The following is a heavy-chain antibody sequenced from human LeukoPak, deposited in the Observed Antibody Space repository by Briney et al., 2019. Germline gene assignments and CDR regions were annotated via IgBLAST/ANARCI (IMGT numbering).Heavy chain of an antibody. D-gene: IGHD2-2*01. V-gene: IGHV6-1*01. Sequence: SQTLSLTCAISGDSVSSNSAAWNWIRQSPSRGLEWLGRTNYRSKWYNDYAVSVKSRITINPDTSKNQFSLQLNSVTPEDTAVYYCARAKKLVPAGPHGTFDYWGQGTLVTISS. CDR2: TNYRSKWYN. CDR3: ARAKKLVPAGPHGTFDY. J-gene: IGHJ4*02. CDR1: GDSVSSNSAA.